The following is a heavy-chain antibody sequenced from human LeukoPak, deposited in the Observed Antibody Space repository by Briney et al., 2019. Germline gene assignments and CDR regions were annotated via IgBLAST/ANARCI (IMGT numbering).Heavy chain of an antibody. Sequence: GGPLRLSCAASGFTLSSYSMNWVRQVPGNGLEWVSYISSSSNTTYYADSVKGRFTISRDNAKNSLYLQMNSLRDEDTAVYYCARDYGDLFDYWGQGTLVTVSS. CDR1: GFTLSSYS. D-gene: IGHD4-17*01. J-gene: IGHJ4*02. V-gene: IGHV3-48*02. CDR2: ISSSSNTT. CDR3: ARDYGDLFDY.